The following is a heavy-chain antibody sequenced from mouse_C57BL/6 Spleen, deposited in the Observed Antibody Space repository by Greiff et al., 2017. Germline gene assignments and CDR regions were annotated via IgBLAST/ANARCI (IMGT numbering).Heavy chain of an antibody. V-gene: IGHV5-4*01. CDR2: ISDGGSYT. D-gene: IGHD1-1*01. CDR3: ARDDYGSSEAMDY. J-gene: IGHJ4*01. CDR1: GFTFSSYA. Sequence: EVKLVESGGGLVKPGGSLKLSCAASGFTFSSYAMSWVRQTPEKRLEWVATISDGGSYTYYPDNVKGRFTISRDNAKNNLYLQMSHLKSEDTAMYYCARDDYGSSEAMDYWGQGTSVTVSS.